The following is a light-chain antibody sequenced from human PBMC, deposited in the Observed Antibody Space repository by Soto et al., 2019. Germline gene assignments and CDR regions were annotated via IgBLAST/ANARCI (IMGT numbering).Light chain of an antibody. CDR2: SNA. CDR1: GSNIGENA. Sequence: QSVLTQPPSASGTPGQTVTISCSGSGSNIGENAVNWYQHLPGTAPQLLIYSNALRPSGVPHRFSGSKSGTAGSLASSGLQSEDEAHYYCAAWDDSLKAMLFGGGTKRTVL. V-gene: IGLV1-44*01. J-gene: IGLJ3*02. CDR3: AAWDDSLKAML.